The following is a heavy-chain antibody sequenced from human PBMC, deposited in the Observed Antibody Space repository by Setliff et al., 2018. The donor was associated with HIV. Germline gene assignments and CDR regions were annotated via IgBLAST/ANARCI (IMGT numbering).Heavy chain of an antibody. Sequence: PSETLSLTCSVSGYSITNGYYWGWIRQSPGKRLEWIGSVSQSGSTYYNPSLKSRITISVDRSKNLFSLKLISVTPADTAVYYCARLRAAGTVHYFDPWGQGTQVTVSS. CDR1: GYSITNGYY. CDR3: ARLRAAGTVHYFDP. D-gene: IGHD6-13*01. V-gene: IGHV4-38-2*02. CDR2: VSQSGST. J-gene: IGHJ5*02.